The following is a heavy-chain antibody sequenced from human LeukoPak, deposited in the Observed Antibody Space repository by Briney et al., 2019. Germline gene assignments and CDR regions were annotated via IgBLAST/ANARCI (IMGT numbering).Heavy chain of an antibody. Sequence: GGSLRLPCAASGHNFGLYYMSCARHARGKALEWVSHIRDKYGHRYRPDLVEGRLTHSRDTSKKMLFLQINSLTVEDTAIYYCAKETSGYGDCGTCYSYHYFDYWGQGILVTVSS. CDR3: AKETSGYGDCGTCYSYHYFDY. D-gene: IGHD2-15*01. J-gene: IGHJ4*02. CDR1: GHNFGLYY. V-gene: IGHV3-23*01. CDR2: IRDKYGHR.